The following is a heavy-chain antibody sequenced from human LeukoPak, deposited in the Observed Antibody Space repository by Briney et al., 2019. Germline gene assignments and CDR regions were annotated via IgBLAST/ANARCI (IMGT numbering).Heavy chain of an antibody. J-gene: IGHJ4*02. CDR2: ISGSDYST. CDR1: GFTFSHYS. Sequence: PGGSLRLSCVASGFTFSHYSMNWVRQAPGKGLEWVSTISGSDYSTYYADSVKGRFTISRDNSKNTLYLQMNSLRAEDTAVYYCARGSGNLDFWGQGTLVTVSS. V-gene: IGHV3-23*01. CDR3: ARGSGNLDF. D-gene: IGHD6-19*01.